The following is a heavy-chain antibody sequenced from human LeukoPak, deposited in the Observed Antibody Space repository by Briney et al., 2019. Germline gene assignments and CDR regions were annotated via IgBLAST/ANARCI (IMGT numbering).Heavy chain of an antibody. CDR3: ASGGVGNEYSSSSAWFDP. V-gene: IGHV4-39*01. CDR1: GGSISSSSYY. J-gene: IGHJ5*02. CDR2: IYYSRST. Sequence: SETLSLTCTVSGGSISSSSYYWGWIRQPPGKGLEWIGSIYYSRSTYYNPSLKSRVTISVDTSKNQFSLKLSSVTAADTAVYYCASGGVGNEYSSSSAWFDPWGQGTLVTVSS. D-gene: IGHD6-6*01.